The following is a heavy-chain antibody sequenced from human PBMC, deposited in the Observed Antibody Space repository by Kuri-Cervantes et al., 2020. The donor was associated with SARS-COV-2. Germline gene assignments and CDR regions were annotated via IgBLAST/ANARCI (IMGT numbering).Heavy chain of an antibody. D-gene: IGHD2-2*01. CDR2: IIPIFGTA. CDR3: ARGYRYCSSTSCPTPYYFDY. V-gene: IGHV1-69*06. J-gene: IGHJ4*02. CDR1: GGTFSSYA. Sequence: SVKVSCKASGGTFSSYAISWVRQAPGQGLEWMGGIIPIFGTANYAQKFQGRVTITADKSTSTAYMELSSLRSEDTAVCYCARGYRYCSSTSCPTPYYFDYWGQGTLVPSPQ.